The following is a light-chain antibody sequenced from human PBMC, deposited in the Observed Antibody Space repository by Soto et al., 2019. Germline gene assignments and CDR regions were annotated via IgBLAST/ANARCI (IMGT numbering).Light chain of an antibody. CDR1: SSDVGGYNY. Sequence: QSALTQPASVSGSPGQSITISCTGTSSDVGGYNYVSWYQQHPGKAPKGMIYDVSNRLSGVSNRFSGSKSGNTASLTISGLQAEDEADYYCSSYTRSSTPLYVVFGGGTKLTVL. J-gene: IGLJ2*01. CDR3: SSYTRSSTPLYVV. V-gene: IGLV2-14*01. CDR2: DVS.